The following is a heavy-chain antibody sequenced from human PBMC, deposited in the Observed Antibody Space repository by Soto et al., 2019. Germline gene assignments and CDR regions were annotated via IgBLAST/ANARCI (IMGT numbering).Heavy chain of an antibody. D-gene: IGHD1-26*01. Sequence: SETLSLTCTVSGGSISSYYWSWIRQPPGKGLEWIGYIYYSGSTNYNPSLKSRVTISVDTSKNQFSLKLSSVTAADTAVYYCARTTHRLGGYFDYWGQGNLVTVSS. CDR1: GGSISSYY. J-gene: IGHJ4*02. CDR2: IYYSGST. V-gene: IGHV4-59*01. CDR3: ARTTHRLGGYFDY.